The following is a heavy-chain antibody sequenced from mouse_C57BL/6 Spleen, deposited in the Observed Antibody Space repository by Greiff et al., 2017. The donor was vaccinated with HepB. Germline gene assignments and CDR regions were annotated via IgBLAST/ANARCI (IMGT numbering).Heavy chain of an antibody. CDR3: AEGMVTNWYFDV. Sequence: VQLQQSGPELVKPGASVKMSCKASGYTFTDYNMHWVKQSHGKSLEWIGYINPNNGGTSYNQKFKGKATLTVNKSSSTAYMERRSLTSEDSAVYYCAEGMVTNWYFDVWGTGTTVTVSS. D-gene: IGHD2-2*01. V-gene: IGHV1-22*01. CDR2: INPNNGGT. J-gene: IGHJ1*03. CDR1: GYTFTDYN.